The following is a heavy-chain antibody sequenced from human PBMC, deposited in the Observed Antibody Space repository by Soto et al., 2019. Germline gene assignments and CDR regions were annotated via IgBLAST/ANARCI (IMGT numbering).Heavy chain of an antibody. J-gene: IGHJ6*02. CDR3: ARSTYYDILTGSYYYYAMDV. CDR1: GFTVGSNY. D-gene: IGHD3-9*01. Sequence: GGSLRLSCAASGFTVGSNYMSWVRQAPGKGLEWVSVIYSEGTPYYADSVKGRFTISRENSNNTLYLHMNNLRAEDTAVYYCARSTYYDILTGSYYYYAMDVWGQETTATASS. V-gene: IGHV3-53*01. CDR2: IYSEGTP.